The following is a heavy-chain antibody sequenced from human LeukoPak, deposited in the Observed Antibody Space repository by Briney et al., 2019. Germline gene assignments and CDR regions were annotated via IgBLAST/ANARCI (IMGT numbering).Heavy chain of an antibody. J-gene: IGHJ4*02. V-gene: IGHV3-23*01. CDR3: ATTPRYSYSQNFDY. CDR2: ISGSGGST. Sequence: GGSLRLSCAASGFTFSSYAMSWVRQAPGKGLEWVSAISGSGGSTYYADSVKGRFTISRDNSKNTLYLQMNSLRAEDTAVYYCATTPRYSYSQNFDYWGQGTLVTVSS. D-gene: IGHD5-18*01. CDR1: GFTFSSYA.